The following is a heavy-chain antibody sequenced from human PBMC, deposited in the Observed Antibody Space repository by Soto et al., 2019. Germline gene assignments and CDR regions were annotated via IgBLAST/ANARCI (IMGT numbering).Heavy chain of an antibody. J-gene: IGHJ4*02. V-gene: IGHV1-46*01. CDR3: ARGGPAVVVTAALDY. Sequence: QVQLMQSGAEVKKPGASVTFSCKASGDTFTEYYIHWVRQAPGQGLEWRGTGTPSCGHTTYAQHLLGRVTMTRAASTSTLYMELTSLTSADTAIYYCARGGPAVVVTAALDYWGQGTLVTVSS. CDR2: GTPSCGHT. CDR1: GDTFTEYY. D-gene: IGHD2-21*02.